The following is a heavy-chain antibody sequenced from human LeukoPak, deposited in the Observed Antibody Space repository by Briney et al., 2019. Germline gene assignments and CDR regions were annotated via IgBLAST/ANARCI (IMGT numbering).Heavy chain of an antibody. CDR3: ARDLAPEMWVWGPSSYFAD. CDR2: INAGNGNT. D-gene: IGHD3-16*01. J-gene: IGHJ4*02. V-gene: IGHV1-3*01. CDR1: GYTFTSYA. Sequence: APVKVSCKASGYTFTSYAMHSVRQAPGQRLEWRGWINAGNGNTKSSQKLQRRITITTDTSASPAYMELSSLRSEDTAVYFCARDLAPEMWVWGPSSYFADGGQGTLVTVSS.